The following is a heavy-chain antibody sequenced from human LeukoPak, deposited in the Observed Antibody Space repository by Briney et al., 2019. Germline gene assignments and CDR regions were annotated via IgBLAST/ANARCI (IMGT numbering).Heavy chain of an antibody. J-gene: IGHJ4*02. CDR2: ISGSGGST. D-gene: IGHD6-19*01. Sequence: PGGSLRLSCAASGLTFRSYAMSWVRQAPGKGLEWVSAISGSGGSTYYADSVKGRFTISRDNSKNTLYLQMNSLRAEDTAVYYCAKALGYSSGWPGDYFDYWGQGTLVTVSS. CDR1: GLTFRSYA. CDR3: AKALGYSSGWPGDYFDY. V-gene: IGHV3-23*01.